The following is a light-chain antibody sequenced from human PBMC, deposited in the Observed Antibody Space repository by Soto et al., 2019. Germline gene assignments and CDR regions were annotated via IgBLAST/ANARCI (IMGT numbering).Light chain of an antibody. CDR1: QSVSSN. CDR2: GAS. Sequence: EIVLTQSTATLSVSPGERATLSCRASQSVSSNLAWYQQKPGQAPRLLIYGASTRATGIPARFSGSGSGTEFTLTISSLQSEDFAVYYCQQYNNWPPITFCQGTRLEIK. J-gene: IGKJ5*01. CDR3: QQYNNWPPIT. V-gene: IGKV3-15*01.